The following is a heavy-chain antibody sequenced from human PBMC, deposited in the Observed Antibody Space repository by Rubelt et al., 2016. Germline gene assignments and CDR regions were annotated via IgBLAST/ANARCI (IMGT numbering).Heavy chain of an antibody. CDR1: GYSISSGY. D-gene: IGHD3-10*01. J-gene: IGHJ5*02. CDR2: IYHTGST. Sequence: QVQLQESGPGLVKPSETLSLTCTVSGYSISSGYWGWIRQPPGKGLEWIGTIYHTGSTYYNPSLQSRVTISVDTSKNQFSLKLRYVTAADTAVYYWARAKYYGSGSDYKGYWFDPWGQGTLVTVSS. V-gene: IGHV4-38-2*02. CDR3: ARAKYYGSGSDYKGYWFDP.